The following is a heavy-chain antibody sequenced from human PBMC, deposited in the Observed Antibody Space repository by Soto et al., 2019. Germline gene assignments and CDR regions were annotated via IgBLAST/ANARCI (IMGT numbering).Heavy chain of an antibody. V-gene: IGHV3-33*08. CDR3: ARDHSMTTVSLDY. D-gene: IGHD4-4*01. CDR1: GFTFSSYG. Sequence: PGGSLRLSCAASGFTFSSYGMHWVRQAPGKGLEWVAVIWYDGSNKYYADSVKGRFTISRDNSKNTLYLQMNSLRAEDTAVYYCARDHSMTTVSLDYWGQGTLVTVSS. CDR2: IWYDGSNK. J-gene: IGHJ4*02.